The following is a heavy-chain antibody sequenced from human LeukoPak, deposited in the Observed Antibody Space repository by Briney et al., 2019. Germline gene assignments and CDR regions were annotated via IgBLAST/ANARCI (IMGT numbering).Heavy chain of an antibody. Sequence: PGGSLRLSCAASGFTFSSYGMSWVRQAPGKVLEWVSAISGSGGSTYYADSVKGRFIISRDNSKNTLYLQMNSLRAEDTAVYYCANDGAYYDSSTDAFDIWGQGTMVTVSS. D-gene: IGHD3-22*01. V-gene: IGHV3-23*01. CDR3: ANDGAYYDSSTDAFDI. CDR2: ISGSGGST. CDR1: GFTFSSYG. J-gene: IGHJ3*02.